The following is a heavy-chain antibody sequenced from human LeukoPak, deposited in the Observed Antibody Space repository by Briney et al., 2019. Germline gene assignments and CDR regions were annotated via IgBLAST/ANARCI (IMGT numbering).Heavy chain of an antibody. D-gene: IGHD3-22*01. J-gene: IGHJ3*02. V-gene: IGHV3-23*01. CDR3: ARAGVNYDSSGYFPDDAFDI. CDR2: ISGSGGST. CDR1: GFTFSSYG. Sequence: GSLRLSCAASGFTFSSYGMSWVRQAPGKGLEWVSAISGSGGSTYYADSVKGRFTISRDNAKNSLYLQMHSLRAEDTSVYYCARAGVNYDSSGYFPDDAFDIWGQGTMVTVSS.